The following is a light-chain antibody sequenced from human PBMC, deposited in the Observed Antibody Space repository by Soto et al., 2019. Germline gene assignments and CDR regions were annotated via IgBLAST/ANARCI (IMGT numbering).Light chain of an antibody. CDR1: SSDVGGYNF. CDR2: DVS. J-gene: IGLJ1*01. CDR3: DSFTGTRLYG. Sequence: QSALTQPASVSGFPGQSITISCTGTSSDVGGYNFVSWYQQHPGKAPKVLIYDVSNRPSGVSNRFSGSKSGYTASLTISGLQAEDEADYYCDSFTGTRLYGFGTGTKVTVL. V-gene: IGLV2-14*03.